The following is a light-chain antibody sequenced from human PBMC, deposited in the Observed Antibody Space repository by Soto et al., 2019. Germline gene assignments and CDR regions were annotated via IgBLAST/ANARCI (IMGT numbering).Light chain of an antibody. J-gene: IGKJ4*01. V-gene: IGKV1-9*01. CDR1: QGISSS. Sequence: DIQLTQSPSFRSASVGDRVTITSRASQGISSSLAWYQQKPGKAPKLLIYAASTLQSGVPSRFSGSASGTEFTLTISSLQPEDFATYYCQQLNSYPQTFGGGTKVEIK. CDR2: AAS. CDR3: QQLNSYPQT.